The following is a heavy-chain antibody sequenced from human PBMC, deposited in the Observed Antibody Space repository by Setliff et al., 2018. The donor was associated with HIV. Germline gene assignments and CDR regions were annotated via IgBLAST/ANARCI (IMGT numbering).Heavy chain of an antibody. CDR3: AREPRDRSGSYALDF. V-gene: IGHV4-38-2*02. CDR2: IYHSGST. D-gene: IGHD3-10*01. Sequence: SETLSLTCAVSAYSISSGYYWGWIRQPPGKGLEWIGSIYHSGSTYYNPSLMSRVTISVDTSKNQFSLKLSSVTAADTAVYYCAREPRDRSGSYALDFWGQGTLVTVSS. CDR1: AYSISSGYY. J-gene: IGHJ4*02.